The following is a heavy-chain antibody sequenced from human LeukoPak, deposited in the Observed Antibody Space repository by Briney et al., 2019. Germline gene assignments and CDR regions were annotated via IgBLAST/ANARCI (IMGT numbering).Heavy chain of an antibody. J-gene: IGHJ6*03. CDR2: ISSSGSTI. Sequence: GGSLRLSRAASGFTFSDYYMSWIRQAPGKGLEWVSYISSSGSTIYYADSVKGRFTISRDYAKNSLYLQMNSLRAEDTAVYYCARDRLTTVTTSYYYYMDVWGKGTTVTVSS. CDR3: ARDRLTTVTTSYYYYMDV. D-gene: IGHD4-17*01. CDR1: GFTFSDYY. V-gene: IGHV3-11*01.